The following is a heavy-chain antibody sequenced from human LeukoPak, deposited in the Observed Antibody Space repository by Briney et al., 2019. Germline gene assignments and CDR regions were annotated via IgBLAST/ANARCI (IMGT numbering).Heavy chain of an antibody. V-gene: IGHV1-3*01. CDR3: AREDGYCSGGNCYSYFDS. D-gene: IGHD2-15*01. Sequence: VASVNVSCKAFGYSFTRYAMHWVRQAPGQRLEWMGWINAGNGNTKYSQKFQGRVTITRDTSASTVYMELSSLRSEDTAVYYCAREDGYCSGGNCYSYFDSWGQGTLVTVSS. J-gene: IGHJ4*02. CDR2: INAGNGNT. CDR1: GYSFTRYA.